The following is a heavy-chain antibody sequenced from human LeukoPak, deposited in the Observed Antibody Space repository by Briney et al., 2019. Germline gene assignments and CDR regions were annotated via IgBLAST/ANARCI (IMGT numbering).Heavy chain of an antibody. Sequence: GGSLRLSCAASGFTFSSYAMSWVRQAPGKGLEWVSAISGSGGSTYYADSVKGRFTISRDNSKNTLYLQMNSLRAEDTAVYYCAKSPHPQYSSSWYYPDYWGQGTLVTVSS. CDR1: GFTFSSYA. V-gene: IGHV3-23*01. CDR2: ISGSGGST. J-gene: IGHJ4*02. CDR3: AKSPHPQYSSSWYYPDY. D-gene: IGHD6-13*01.